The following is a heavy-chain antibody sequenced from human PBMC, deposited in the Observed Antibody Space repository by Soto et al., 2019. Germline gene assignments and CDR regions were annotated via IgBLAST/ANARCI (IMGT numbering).Heavy chain of an antibody. CDR2: MNPSSGYT. CDR3: AKDMYSSSDFDY. D-gene: IGHD6-6*01. CDR1: GYTFTSYD. J-gene: IGHJ4*02. Sequence: GASVKVSCKASGYTFTSYDINWVRQATGQGLEWMGWMNPSSGYTGYAQQFQGRVTLTRDISMSTAYMEMNSLRDEDTAVYYCAKDMYSSSDFDYWGQGTLVTVSS. V-gene: IGHV1-8*01.